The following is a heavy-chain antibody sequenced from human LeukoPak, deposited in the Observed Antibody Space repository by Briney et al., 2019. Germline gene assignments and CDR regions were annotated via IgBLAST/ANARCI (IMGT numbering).Heavy chain of an antibody. CDR2: ISSSSSYI. J-gene: IGHJ4*02. CDR1: GFTFSSYS. D-gene: IGHD3-22*01. Sequence: PGGSLRLSCAASGFTFSSYSMNWVRQAPGKGLEWVSSISSSSSYIYYADSVKGRFTISRDNSKDTLYLQMTSLTIDDTAVYYCRAATRYLDYYYDYWGQGTLVTVSS. CDR3: RAATRYLDYYYDY. V-gene: IGHV3-21*01.